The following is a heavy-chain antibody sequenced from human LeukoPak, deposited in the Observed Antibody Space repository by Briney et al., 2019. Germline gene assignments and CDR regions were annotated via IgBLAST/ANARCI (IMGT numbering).Heavy chain of an antibody. Sequence: GGSLRLSCAASGFTFSSYAMHWVRQAPGKGLEGVAVISYDGSKKYYADSVKGRFTISRDNSKNTLYLRMNSLRAEDTAVYYCARDRVFLEWLLPFDYWGQGTLVTVSS. D-gene: IGHD3-3*01. V-gene: IGHV3-30-3*01. CDR2: ISYDGSKK. CDR1: GFTFSSYA. CDR3: ARDRVFLEWLLPFDY. J-gene: IGHJ4*02.